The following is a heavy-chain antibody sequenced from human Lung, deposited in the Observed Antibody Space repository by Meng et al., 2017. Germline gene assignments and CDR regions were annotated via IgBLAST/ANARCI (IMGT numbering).Heavy chain of an antibody. CDR3: ARDEDISAAGKLFGDY. CDR2: IDPKSGDT. V-gene: IGHV1-2*06. Sequence: VQLVAAGAEVKKPGASVKVSCKPPGYNFPDYGLPWVRRAPGQGLEWMGRIDPKSGDTHYAQRFQGRVTMTGDTSISTAYMELSGLRSDDTAMYYCARDEDISAAGKLFGDYWGQGTLVTVSS. CDR1: GYNFPDYG. D-gene: IGHD6-13*01. J-gene: IGHJ4*02.